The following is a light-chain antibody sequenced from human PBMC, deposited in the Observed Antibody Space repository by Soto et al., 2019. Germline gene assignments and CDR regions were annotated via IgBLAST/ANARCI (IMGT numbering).Light chain of an antibody. J-gene: IGLJ2*01. CDR1: NIGIRS. V-gene: IGLV3-21*02. CDR3: QVWESYSDVP. Sequence: SYELTQPPSVSVAPGQTASITCVGDNIGIRSVHWYQQRPGQAPVLVLYEDTDPPSGIPDRFSGSNSGNTATLTITRVEAGDEADYYCQVWESYSDVPFGGGTKVTVL. CDR2: EDT.